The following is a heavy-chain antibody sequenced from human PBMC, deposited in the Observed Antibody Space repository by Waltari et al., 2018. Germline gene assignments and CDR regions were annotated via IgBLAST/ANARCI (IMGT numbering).Heavy chain of an antibody. J-gene: IGHJ6*02. CDR1: EYTFTRSY. Sequence: QVQLVQSGAEVKKPGASVKISCKTSEYTFTRSYIHWLRQAPGQGLEWMGIINPSVGSTIYAKKFQGRVTMTRDTSTSTVYMELSSLRSEDTAVYYCALDRGALWMDVWGQGTTVTVSS. D-gene: IGHD2-21*01. CDR2: INPSVGST. V-gene: IGHV1-46*01. CDR3: ALDRGALWMDV.